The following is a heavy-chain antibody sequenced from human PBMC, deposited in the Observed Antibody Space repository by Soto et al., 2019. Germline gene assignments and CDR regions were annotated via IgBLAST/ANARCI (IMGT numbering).Heavy chain of an antibody. Sequence: SETLSLTCTVSGGSIRSGGYYWSWVRQSPRRGLECIGNIYYSGSTYYNPSLKSRLTISVDTSKNQFSLNLSSVTAADTAVYYCARDPLMATAGTARNYFGLDVWGQGTTVTVPS. CDR3: ARDPLMATAGTARNYFGLDV. CDR2: IYYSGST. D-gene: IGHD5-18*01. V-gene: IGHV4-31*03. CDR1: GGSIRSGGYY. J-gene: IGHJ6*01.